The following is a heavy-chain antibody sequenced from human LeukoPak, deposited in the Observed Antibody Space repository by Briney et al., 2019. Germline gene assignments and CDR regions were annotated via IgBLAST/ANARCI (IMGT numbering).Heavy chain of an antibody. CDR1: EFTFINYA. J-gene: IGHJ4*02. D-gene: IGHD3-10*01. CDR3: ASMGASIYGSYYFAY. CDR2: ISGSGTTT. V-gene: IGHV3-23*01. Sequence: PGGSLRLSCAGSEFTFINYAMSWVRQAPGKGLEWVSTISGSGTTTYYADSVKGRFTISRDTSKNTMYMQMNSLRAEDTAVYYCASMGASIYGSYYFAYWGQGALVTVSS.